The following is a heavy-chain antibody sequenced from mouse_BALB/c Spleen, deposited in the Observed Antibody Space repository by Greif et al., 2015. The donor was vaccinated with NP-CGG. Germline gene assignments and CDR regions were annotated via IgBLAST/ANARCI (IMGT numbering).Heavy chain of an antibody. J-gene: IGHJ4*01. CDR3: ARYDGGQYYAMGY. D-gene: IGHD2-3*01. CDR1: GFAFSSYD. Sequence: EVQVVESGGGLVKPGGSLKLSCAASGFAFSSYDMSWVRQTPEKRLEWVAYISSGGGSTYYPDTVKGRFTISRDNAQNARCLQMSSLKAEDRAMYYCARYDGGQYYAMGYWGQGTSVTVSS. V-gene: IGHV5-12-1*01. CDR2: ISSGGGST.